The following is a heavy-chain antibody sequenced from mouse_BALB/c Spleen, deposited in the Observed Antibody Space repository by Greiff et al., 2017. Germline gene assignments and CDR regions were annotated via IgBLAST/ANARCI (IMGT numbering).Heavy chain of an antibody. D-gene: IGHD1-2*01. CDR3: ARGGHYYGYGRSYAMDY. V-gene: IGHV1-4*01. J-gene: IGHJ4*01. CDR1: GYTFTSYW. Sequence: VQLQQSGAELARPGASVKLSCKASGYTFTSYWMHWVKQRPGQGLEWIGYINPSTGYTEYNQKFKDKATLTADKSSSTAYMQLSSLTSEDSAVYYCARGGHYYGYGRSYAMDYWGQGTSVTVSS. CDR2: INPSTGYT.